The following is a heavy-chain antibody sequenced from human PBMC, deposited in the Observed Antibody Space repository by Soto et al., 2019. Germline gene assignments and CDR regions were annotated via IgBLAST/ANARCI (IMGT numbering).Heavy chain of an antibody. Sequence: EVQLLESGGGLVQPGGSLRLSCAASGLTFSTYAMTWVRQAPGKGLEWVSGVSGTGDITYYADSVKGRFTISRANSKNTVYLQMNSLRAEDTAVYYCAKAHSSGWSIPDCFDIWGQGTMVTVSS. CDR3: AKAHSSGWSIPDCFDI. D-gene: IGHD6-19*01. J-gene: IGHJ3*02. CDR1: GLTFSTYA. CDR2: VSGTGDIT. V-gene: IGHV3-23*01.